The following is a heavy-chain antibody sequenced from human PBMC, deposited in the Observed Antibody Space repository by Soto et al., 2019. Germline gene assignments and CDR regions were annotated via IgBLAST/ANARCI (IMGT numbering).Heavy chain of an antibody. CDR2: IYYSGRT. Sequence: SETLSLTCTVSGGSITSYYWSWIRQPPGKGLEWSGYIYYSGRTNYNPSLKSRITISVDPSTNHFSLKLSSVTAADTAVYYCARLGYSYDSSGPDDAWGQGTLVTVSS. CDR3: ARLGYSYDSSGPDDA. V-gene: IGHV4-59*12. D-gene: IGHD3-22*01. CDR1: GGSITSYY. J-gene: IGHJ5*02.